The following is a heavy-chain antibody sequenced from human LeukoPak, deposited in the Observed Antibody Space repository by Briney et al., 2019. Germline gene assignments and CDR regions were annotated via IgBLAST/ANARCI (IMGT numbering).Heavy chain of an antibody. CDR3: ARPGGAAEYLHL. CDR2: IRGYNGNT. Sequence: ASVSVSCKASGYSFTDYGITWVRQAPGRGLEWMGWIRGYNGNTNYAHKLQGGVTMTTDTSTSTVYMELRSLRSDDTAVYYCARPGGAAEYLHLWAQSTLVTVSS. CDR1: GYSFTDYG. D-gene: IGHD1-26*01. J-gene: IGHJ1*01. V-gene: IGHV1-18*01.